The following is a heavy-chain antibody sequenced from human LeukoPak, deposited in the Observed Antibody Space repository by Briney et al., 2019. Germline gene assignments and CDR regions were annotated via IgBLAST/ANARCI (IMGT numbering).Heavy chain of an antibody. D-gene: IGHD2-15*01. V-gene: IGHV3-11*04. J-gene: IGHJ5*02. CDR3: ARDSEVVVGGSSWFDP. Sequence: GGSLRLSCAASGFTFSDYYMSWIRQAPGKGLEWVSYISSSGSTIYYADSVKGRFTISRDNAKKSLYLQMNSLRAEDTAVYYCARDSEVVVGGSSWFDPWGQGTLVTVSS. CDR1: GFTFSDYY. CDR2: ISSSGSTI.